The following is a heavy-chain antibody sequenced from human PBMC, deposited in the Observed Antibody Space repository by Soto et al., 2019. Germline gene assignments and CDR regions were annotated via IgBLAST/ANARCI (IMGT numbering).Heavy chain of an antibody. CDR2: ISSSSSYI. CDR1: GFTFSSYS. V-gene: IGHV3-21*01. Sequence: EVQLVESGGGLVKPGGSLRLSCAASGFTFSSYSMNWVRQAPGKGLEWVSSISSSSSYIYYADSVKGRFTISRENAKNSLYLQMNSLRAEDTAVYYCARDRGSCSGGSCYNPLDAFDIWGQGTMVTVSS. CDR3: ARDRGSCSGGSCYNPLDAFDI. J-gene: IGHJ3*02. D-gene: IGHD2-15*01.